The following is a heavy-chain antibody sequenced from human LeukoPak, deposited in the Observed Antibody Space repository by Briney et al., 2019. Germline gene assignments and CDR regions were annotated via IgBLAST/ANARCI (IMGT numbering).Heavy chain of an antibody. CDR1: GFTFSSYD. J-gene: IGHJ4*02. Sequence: QPGGSLRLSCAASGFTFSSYDMHWVRQAPGKGLEYVSALSSNGGSTYYANSVKGRFTTSRDNSKNTLYLQMGSLRAEDMAVYYCARHGHYDFWSGYSLDYWGQGTLVTVSS. D-gene: IGHD3-3*01. CDR3: ARHGHYDFWSGYSLDY. V-gene: IGHV3-64*01. CDR2: LSSNGGST.